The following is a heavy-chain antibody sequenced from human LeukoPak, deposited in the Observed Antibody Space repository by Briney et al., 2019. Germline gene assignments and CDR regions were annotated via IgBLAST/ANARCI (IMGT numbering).Heavy chain of an antibody. CDR1: GFTFSATA. V-gene: IGHV3-73*01. Sequence: GGSLRLSCAASGFTFSATAMHGVRQASGKGRECVGRIRSKHKNYATAYGASVKGRVTISRDDSNNTAYLHINSLKTEDTAVYYCLATENTGRPTPFDYGGQETVVTVSS. CDR2: IRSKHKNYAT. J-gene: IGHJ4*02. CDR3: LATENTGRPTPFDY. D-gene: IGHD2-8*02.